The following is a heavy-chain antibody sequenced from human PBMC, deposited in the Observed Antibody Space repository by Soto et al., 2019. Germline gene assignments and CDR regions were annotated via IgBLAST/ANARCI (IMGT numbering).Heavy chain of an antibody. CDR2: MNPNSGNT. CDR1: GYTFTSYD. V-gene: IGHV1-8*01. Sequence: GASVKVSCKASGYTFTSYDINWVRQATGQGLEWMGWMNPNSGNTGYAQKFQGRVTMTRNTSISTAYMELSSLRSEDTAVYYCARGYYDISCYWAGAFDICGQGTMVTVSS. J-gene: IGHJ3*02. D-gene: IGHD3-22*01. CDR3: ARGYYDISCYWAGAFDI.